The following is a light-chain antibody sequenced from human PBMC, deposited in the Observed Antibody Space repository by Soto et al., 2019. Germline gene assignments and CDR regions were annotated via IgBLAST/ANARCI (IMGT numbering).Light chain of an antibody. CDR1: QGIGDT. V-gene: IGKV3-15*01. J-gene: IGKJ4*01. Sequence: EVVMRQSPATLSVSPGEVATLSFRASQGIGDTLAWYQHKPGQTPRLLIYDTSTRATGVPTRFSGSGSGTEFTLTISSLQPEDFATYYCQQSFSNPRTFGGGTKVDIK. CDR3: QQSFSNPRT. CDR2: DTS.